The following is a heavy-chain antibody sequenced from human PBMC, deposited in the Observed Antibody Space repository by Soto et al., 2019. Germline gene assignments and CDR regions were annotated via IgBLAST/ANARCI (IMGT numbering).Heavy chain of an antibody. J-gene: IGHJ6*02. D-gene: IGHD6-13*01. Sequence: GGSLRLSCAASGFTFSSYWMHWVRQAPGKGLVWASRINSDGSSTSYADSVKGRFTISRDNAKNTLYLQMNSLRAEDTAVYYCARDRIAVAGTEVSYYYFYGMDVWGQGTTVTVSS. V-gene: IGHV3-74*01. CDR1: GFTFSSYW. CDR3: ARDRIAVAGTEVSYYYFYGMDV. CDR2: INSDGSST.